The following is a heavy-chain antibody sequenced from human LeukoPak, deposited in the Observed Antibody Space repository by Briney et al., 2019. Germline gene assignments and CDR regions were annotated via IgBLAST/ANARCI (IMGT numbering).Heavy chain of an antibody. Sequence: ASVKVSCKASGYTFTSYGISWVRQAPGQGVEWMGWISAYNGNTNYAQKLQGRVTMTTDTSTSTAYMELRSLRSDDTAVYYCARVRAATYYYYGMDVWGKGTTVTVSS. V-gene: IGHV1-18*04. CDR3: ARVRAATYYYYGMDV. CDR1: GYTFTSYG. J-gene: IGHJ6*04. CDR2: ISAYNGNT. D-gene: IGHD2-15*01.